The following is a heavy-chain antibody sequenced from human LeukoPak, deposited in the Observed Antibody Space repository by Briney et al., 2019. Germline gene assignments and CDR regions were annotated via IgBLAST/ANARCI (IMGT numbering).Heavy chain of an antibody. Sequence: GASVKVSCKASGYTFTSYDINWVRQATGQGLEWMGWMNPNSGNTGYAQKFQGRVTMTRNTSISTAYMELSSLRSEDTAVYYCARAYGSGSSTLGYYYYMDVWGKGTTVTISS. CDR2: MNPNSGNT. CDR1: GYTFTSYD. V-gene: IGHV1-8*01. D-gene: IGHD3-10*01. CDR3: ARAYGSGSSTLGYYYYMDV. J-gene: IGHJ6*03.